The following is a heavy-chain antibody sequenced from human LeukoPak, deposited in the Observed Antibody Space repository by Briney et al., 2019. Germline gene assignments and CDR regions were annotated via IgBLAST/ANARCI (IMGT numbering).Heavy chain of an antibody. Sequence: GGSLRLSCVASGFTFSNYNMNWVRQAPGKGLEWVSNIRYSGVTMYYADSVKGRFTISRDNAKNSVFLQMNSLRAEDTAVYYCARDTSTVTNREFDYWGQGTLVTVSS. CDR2: IRYSGVTM. D-gene: IGHD4-17*01. CDR3: ARDTSTVTNREFDY. CDR1: GFTFSNYN. J-gene: IGHJ4*02. V-gene: IGHV3-48*04.